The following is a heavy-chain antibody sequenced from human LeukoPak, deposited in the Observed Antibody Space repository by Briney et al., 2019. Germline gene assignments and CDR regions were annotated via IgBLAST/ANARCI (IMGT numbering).Heavy chain of an antibody. CDR3: ARGRRDGYNLIDAFDI. Sequence: GGSLRLSCAASGFTFSSYSMSWVRQAPGKGLEWVSSISSSSSYIYYSDSVKGRFTISRDNAKNSLFLEMNSLRAEDTAVYYCARGRRDGYNLIDAFDIWGLGSMVTVPS. CDR2: ISSSSSYI. J-gene: IGHJ3*02. CDR1: GFTFSSYS. D-gene: IGHD5-24*01. V-gene: IGHV3-21*01.